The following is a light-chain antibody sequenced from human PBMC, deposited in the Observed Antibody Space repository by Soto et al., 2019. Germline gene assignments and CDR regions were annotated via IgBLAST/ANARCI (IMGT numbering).Light chain of an antibody. CDR1: QSVSSSY. CDR3: QQYGSSPPLT. V-gene: IGKV3-20*01. CDR2: GAS. Sequence: ESVLTQSPGTLSLSPGERATLSCRASQSVSSSYLAWYQQIPGQAPRLLIYGASKRATGIPDRFSGSGSGTDFTLTISRMEPEDFAVYYCQQYGSSPPLTFGGGTKVEIK. J-gene: IGKJ4*01.